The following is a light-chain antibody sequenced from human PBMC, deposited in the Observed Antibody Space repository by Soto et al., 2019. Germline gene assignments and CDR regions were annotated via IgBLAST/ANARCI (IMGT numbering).Light chain of an antibody. V-gene: IGLV2-8*01. J-gene: IGLJ2*01. Sequence: QSALTQPPSASGSPGQSVTISCTGTSSDIGGYNYVSWYRQHPGKAPKLMIYDVSKRPSGVPDRFSGSKSGNTASLTVSGLQAEDEADYYCSSYAGSRNTLVFGGGTKLTVL. CDR1: SSDIGGYNY. CDR2: DVS. CDR3: SSYAGSRNTLV.